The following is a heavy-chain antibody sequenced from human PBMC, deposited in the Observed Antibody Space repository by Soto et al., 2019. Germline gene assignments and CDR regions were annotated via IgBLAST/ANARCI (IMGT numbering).Heavy chain of an antibody. Sequence: PSQSLSLTFAISGDSVSSNIAAWNWIRHSPSRGLEWPGRTYHRSKCYNDYAVSVESRITINPDTSKNQFSLQLNSVTPEDTAVYYCARLGHCGGGSCSWGQGTLVTVSS. D-gene: IGHD2-15*01. J-gene: IGHJ5*02. CDR3: ARLGHCGGGSCS. CDR2: TYHRSKCYN. V-gene: IGHV6-1*01. CDR1: GDSVSSNIAA.